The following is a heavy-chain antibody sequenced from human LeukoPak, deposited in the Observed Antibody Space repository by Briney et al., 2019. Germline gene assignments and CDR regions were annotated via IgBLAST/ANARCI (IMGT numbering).Heavy chain of an antibody. CDR1: GFTSSSYS. J-gene: IGHJ6*03. CDR3: ARDPIGYCSSTSCYGGIAGYMDV. D-gene: IGHD2-2*01. CDR2: ISSSSSYI. Sequence: PGGSLRLSCAASGFTSSSYSMNWVRQAPGKGLEWVSSISSSSSYIYYADSVKGRFTISRDNAKNSLYLQMNSLRAEDTAVYYCARDPIGYCSSTSCYGGIAGYMDVWGKGTTVTVSS. V-gene: IGHV3-21*01.